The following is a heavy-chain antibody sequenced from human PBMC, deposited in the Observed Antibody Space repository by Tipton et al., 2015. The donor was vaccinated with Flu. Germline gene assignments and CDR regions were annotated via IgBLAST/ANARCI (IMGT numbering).Heavy chain of an antibody. CDR3: ARQIGGGDCY. V-gene: IGHV3-7*03. Sequence: WVRQAPGKGLEWVANINQDGTVKYYVDSVKGRFTISRDNAKNSLYLQMNSLRAEDTAVYYCARQIGGGDCYWGQGTLVTVSS. D-gene: IGHD2-21*01. J-gene: IGHJ4*02. CDR2: INQDGTVK.